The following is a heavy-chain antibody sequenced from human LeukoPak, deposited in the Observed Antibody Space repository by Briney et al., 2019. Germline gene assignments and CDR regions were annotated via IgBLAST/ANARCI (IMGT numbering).Heavy chain of an antibody. CDR1: GFTFSSYD. Sequence: GGTLRLSCAASGFTFSSYDMHWVRQATGKGLEWVSAIGTAGDTYYPGSVKGRFTISRENAKNSLYLQMNSLRADNTAVYYCARDLMGAGSGAFDIWGQGTMVTVSS. CDR2: IGTAGDT. D-gene: IGHD3-10*01. J-gene: IGHJ3*02. CDR3: ARDLMGAGSGAFDI. V-gene: IGHV3-13*01.